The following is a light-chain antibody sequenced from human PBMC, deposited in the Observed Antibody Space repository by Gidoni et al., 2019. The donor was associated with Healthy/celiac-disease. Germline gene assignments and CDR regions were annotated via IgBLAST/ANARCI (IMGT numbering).Light chain of an antibody. CDR3: QQYYSTPYT. CDR1: QSVLYSSNNKNY. J-gene: IGKJ2*01. Sequence: DIVMTQSLDPLAVSLGERATINCKSSQSVLYSSNNKNYLAWYQQKPGQPPKLLIYWASTRESGVPDRFSGSGSGTDFTLTISSLQAEDVAVYYCQQYYSTPYTFGQGTKLEIK. CDR2: WAS. V-gene: IGKV4-1*01.